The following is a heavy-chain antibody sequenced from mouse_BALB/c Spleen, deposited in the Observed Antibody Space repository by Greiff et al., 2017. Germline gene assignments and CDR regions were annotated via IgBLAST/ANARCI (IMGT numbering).Heavy chain of an antibody. J-gene: IGHJ4*01. CDR2: IWSGGST. D-gene: IGHD1-2*01. CDR1: GFSLTSYG. V-gene: IGHV2-2*02. Sequence: VQLQQSGPGLVQPSQSLSITCTVSGFSLTSYGVHWVRQSPGKGLEWLGVIWSGGSTDYNAAFISRLSISKDNSKSQVFFKMNSLQANDTAIYYCASHYYDKGYYAMDYWGQGTSVTVSS. CDR3: ASHYYDKGYYAMDY.